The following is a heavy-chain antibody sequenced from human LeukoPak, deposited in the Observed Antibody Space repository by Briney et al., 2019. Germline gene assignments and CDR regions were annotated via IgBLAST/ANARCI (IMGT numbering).Heavy chain of an antibody. CDR3: ARLRSYGGTRGIHS. Sequence: TSETLSLTCSVSGASISSRTYYWGWIRQPPGNGLEWIGSASYSGSTYYNPSLESRVIISVDTSKNQFSLRLSSVTAADTAIYYCARLRSYGGTRGIHSWGQGPVLGVPS. CDR2: ASYSGST. D-gene: IGHD4-23*01. V-gene: IGHV4-39*01. J-gene: IGHJ1*01. CDR1: GASISSRTYY.